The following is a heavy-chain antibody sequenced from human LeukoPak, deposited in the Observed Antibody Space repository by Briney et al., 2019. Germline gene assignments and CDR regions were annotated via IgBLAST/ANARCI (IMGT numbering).Heavy chain of an antibody. J-gene: IGHJ4*02. D-gene: IGHD6-19*01. CDR2: INHSGST. V-gene: IGHV4-34*01. Sequence: SETLSLTCTVSGGSISSYYWSWIRQPPGKGLEWIGEINHSGSTNYNPSLKSRVTISVDTSKNQFSLKLSSVTAADTAVYYCARGAGAVAGTATYDYWGQGTLVTVSS. CDR3: ARGAGAVAGTATYDY. CDR1: GGSISSYY.